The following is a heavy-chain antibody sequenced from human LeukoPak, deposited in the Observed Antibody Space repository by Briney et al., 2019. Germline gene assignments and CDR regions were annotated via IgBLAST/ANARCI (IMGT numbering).Heavy chain of an antibody. CDR2: IYAGANA. D-gene: IGHD3/OR15-3a*01. J-gene: IGHJ4*02. CDR1: GGSITNYY. V-gene: IGHV4-59*01. Sequence: NPSETLSLTCTVSGGSITNYYWTWIRLPPGKGLEWIGYIYAGANAEYSPFLRSRVTISVDTSKNQFSLNLKSATAADTAVYYCARGGLYANIRYDYWGQGALVAVSS. CDR3: ARGGLYANIRYDY.